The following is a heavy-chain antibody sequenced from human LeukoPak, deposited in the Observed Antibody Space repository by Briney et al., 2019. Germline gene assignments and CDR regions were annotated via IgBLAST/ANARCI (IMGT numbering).Heavy chain of an antibody. CDR3: ARGGGLYDSSGYYCDY. D-gene: IGHD3-22*01. CDR2: ISSSSSYI. J-gene: IGHJ4*02. CDR1: GFTFSSYS. V-gene: IGHV3-21*01. Sequence: GGSLRLSCAASGFTFSSYSMNWVRQAPGKGLEWVSSISSSSSYIYYADSVKGRFTISRDNAKNSLYLQMNSLRAEDTAVYYCARGGGLYDSSGYYCDYWGQGTLVTVSS.